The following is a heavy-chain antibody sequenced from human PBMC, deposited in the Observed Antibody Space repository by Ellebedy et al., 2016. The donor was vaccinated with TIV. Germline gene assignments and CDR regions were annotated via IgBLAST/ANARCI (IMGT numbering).Heavy chain of an antibody. CDR3: AKDRKWLRSGWGNYFDY. D-gene: IGHD5-12*01. J-gene: IGHJ4*02. CDR2: ISYDGSNK. V-gene: IGHV3-30-3*01. CDR1: GFTFSSYA. Sequence: GGSLRLSXAASGFTFSSYAMHWVRQAPGKGLEWVAVISYDGSNKYYADSVKGRFTISRDNSKNTLYLQMNSLRAEDTAVYYCAKDRKWLRSGWGNYFDYWGQGTLVTVSS.